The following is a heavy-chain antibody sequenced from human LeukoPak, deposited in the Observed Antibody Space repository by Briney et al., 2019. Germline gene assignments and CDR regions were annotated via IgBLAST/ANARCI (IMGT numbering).Heavy chain of an antibody. Sequence: GGSLRLSCAASGFAFSNYWMHWVRQAPGKGLVWVSRVDIDGSTTTYADSVKGRFTISRDNAKNTLYLQMNSLRIEDTAVYYCAREEIVVVPAALYYYMDVWGKGTTVTVSS. D-gene: IGHD2-2*01. J-gene: IGHJ6*03. V-gene: IGHV3-74*01. CDR1: GFAFSNYW. CDR2: VDIDGSTT. CDR3: AREEIVVVPAALYYYMDV.